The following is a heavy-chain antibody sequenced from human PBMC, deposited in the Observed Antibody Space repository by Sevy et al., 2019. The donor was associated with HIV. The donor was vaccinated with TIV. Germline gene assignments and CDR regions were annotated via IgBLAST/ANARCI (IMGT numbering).Heavy chain of an antibody. CDR2: IFSNDEK. V-gene: IGHV2-26*01. Sequence: SGPTLVNPTETLTLTCTVSGFSLSNARMGVSWIRQPPGKALEWLAHIFSNDEKSYSTSLKSRLTISKDTSKSQVVLSMTNMDPVDTATYYCARINDFWSGSNNYYYYGMDVWGQGTTVTVSS. CDR1: GFSLSNARMG. CDR3: ARINDFWSGSNNYYYYGMDV. J-gene: IGHJ6*02. D-gene: IGHD3-3*01.